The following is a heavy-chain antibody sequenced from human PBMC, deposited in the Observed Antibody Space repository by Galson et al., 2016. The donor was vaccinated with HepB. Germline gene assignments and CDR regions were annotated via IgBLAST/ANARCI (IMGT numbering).Heavy chain of an antibody. Sequence: SVKVSCKASGYSFNSFGISWMRQAPGQGLEWMGYISAYNGNTNYPQRFQGRVTMTTDTLASTAYMELRSLRSDDTSVYYCARDPYRSTWYTTNYSYYGLDVWGQGTTVTVSS. V-gene: IGHV1-18*01. CDR3: ARDPYRSTWYTTNYSYYGLDV. CDR2: ISAYNGNT. J-gene: IGHJ6*02. CDR1: GYSFNSFG. D-gene: IGHD6-13*01.